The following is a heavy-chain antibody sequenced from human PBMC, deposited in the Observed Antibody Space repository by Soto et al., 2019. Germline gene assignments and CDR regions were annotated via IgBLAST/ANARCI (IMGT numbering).Heavy chain of an antibody. D-gene: IGHD6-13*01. V-gene: IGHV4-59*01. CDR1: GGSISSYY. J-gene: IGHJ6*02. Sequence: PSETLSLTCTVSGGSISSYYWSWIRQPPGKGLEWIGYIYYSGSTNYNPSLKSRVTISVDTSKNQFSLKLSSVTAADTAVYYCARFRIAAAGTPYYYGMDVWGQGTTVTVS. CDR2: IYYSGST. CDR3: ARFRIAAAGTPYYYGMDV.